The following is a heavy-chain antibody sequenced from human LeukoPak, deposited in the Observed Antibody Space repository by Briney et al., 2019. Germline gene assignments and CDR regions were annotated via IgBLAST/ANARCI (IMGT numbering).Heavy chain of an antibody. CDR2: ISASGHYI. D-gene: IGHD3-16*01. CDR3: ARDGSWGDYRFYFYMDV. CDR1: GFTFASFA. Sequence: PGGSPRLSCEASGFTFASFATSRGPPAPRKRLEWRSGISASGHYIYNADSVKGRFSISRDNSKNTLYIEMNSLRAEDTAVYYCARDGSWGDYRFYFYMDVWGKGTTVTVSS. J-gene: IGHJ6*03. V-gene: IGHV3-23*01.